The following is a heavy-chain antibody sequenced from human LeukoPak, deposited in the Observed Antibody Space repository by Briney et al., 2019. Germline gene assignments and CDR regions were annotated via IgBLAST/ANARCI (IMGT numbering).Heavy chain of an antibody. D-gene: IGHD5-24*01. Sequence: SQTLSLTCAISGDSVSTTSAGWNWIRQSPSRGLEWLEGHTTIPTGINYAVSVKGRITIHPDTPKNQFSLQLNSVTPEDTAVYYCARGWLQSGFDSWGQGTLVTVSS. CDR1: GDSVSTTSAG. J-gene: IGHJ4*02. V-gene: IGHV6-1*01. CDR3: ARGWLQSGFDS. CDR2: HTTIPTGI.